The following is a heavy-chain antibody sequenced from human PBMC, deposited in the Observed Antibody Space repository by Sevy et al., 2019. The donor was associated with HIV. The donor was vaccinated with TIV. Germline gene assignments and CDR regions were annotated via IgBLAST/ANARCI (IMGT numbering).Heavy chain of an antibody. CDR3: SRWGSDYIRDY. CDR1: GFNFRDYA. V-gene: IGHV3-49*04. CDR2: IRTAAYGGAT. J-gene: IGHJ4*02. D-gene: IGHD4-17*01. Sequence: GGSLRLSCSTSGFNFRDYAIGWVRQAPGEGLEWVGHIRTAAYGGATEYGASVKGRFSLSGDDSKSIAYLQMNNLYTEDTAVYYCSRWGSDYIRDYWGQGTLVTVSS.